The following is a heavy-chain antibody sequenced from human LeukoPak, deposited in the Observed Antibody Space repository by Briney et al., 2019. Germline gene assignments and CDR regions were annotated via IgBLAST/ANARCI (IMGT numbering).Heavy chain of an antibody. D-gene: IGHD2-21*02. CDR3: AKEVDCPSDCLFFHS. J-gene: IGHJ4*02. Sequence: GGSLRLSCAASGFTFDRFTIHWVRQTPGKGPEWVSLINRRGHTFYADSVKGRFTISRDNSRNSVFLQMNSLRPEDTALYHCAKEVDCPSDCLFFHSWGQGTLVTVSS. V-gene: IGHV3-43*01. CDR1: GFTFDRFT. CDR2: INRRGHT.